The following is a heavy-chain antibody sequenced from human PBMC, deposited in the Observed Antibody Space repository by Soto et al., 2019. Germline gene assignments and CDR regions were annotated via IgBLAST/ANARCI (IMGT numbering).Heavy chain of an antibody. J-gene: IGHJ6*02. CDR2: ISSSSSYT. Sequence: GGSLRLSCAASGFTFSDYYMSWIRQAPGKGLEWVSYISSSSSYTNYADSVKGRFTISRDNAKNSLYLQMNSLRAEDTAVYYCARSEYSYGYGMDVWGQGTTVTV. CDR1: GFTFSDYY. D-gene: IGHD5-18*01. CDR3: ARSEYSYGYGMDV. V-gene: IGHV3-11*03.